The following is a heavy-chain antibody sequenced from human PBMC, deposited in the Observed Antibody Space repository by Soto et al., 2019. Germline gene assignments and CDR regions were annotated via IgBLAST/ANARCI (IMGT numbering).Heavy chain of an antibody. Sequence: GESLKISCKGSGYSFTSYWSSWVRQMPGKGLEWMGRIDPSDSYTNYSPSFQGHVTISADKSISTAYLQWSSLKASDTAMYYCARPRRSGYYPTGDFDYWGQGTLVTVSS. CDR2: IDPSDSYT. V-gene: IGHV5-10-1*01. CDR3: ARPRRSGYYPTGDFDY. J-gene: IGHJ4*02. D-gene: IGHD3-22*01. CDR1: GYSFTSYW.